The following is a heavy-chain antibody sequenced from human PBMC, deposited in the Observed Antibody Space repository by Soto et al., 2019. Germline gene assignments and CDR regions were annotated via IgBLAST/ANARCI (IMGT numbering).Heavy chain of an antibody. Sequence: GGSLRLSCVASGFTFSNYGMHWVRQAPGEGLEWVALIWYDGSNKFYADSVKGRFTLSRDNSKNTLYLQMNSLRAEDTAVYYCARVGFDFWSGYSFDYWGQGTLVTVSS. CDR2: IWYDGSNK. CDR1: GFTFSNYG. CDR3: ARVGFDFWSGYSFDY. D-gene: IGHD3-3*01. J-gene: IGHJ4*02. V-gene: IGHV3-33*01.